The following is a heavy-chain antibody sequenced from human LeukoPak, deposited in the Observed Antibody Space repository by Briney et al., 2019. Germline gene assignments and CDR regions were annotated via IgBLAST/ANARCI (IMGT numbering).Heavy chain of an antibody. CDR1: GYTFTSYY. J-gene: IGHJ3*02. V-gene: IGHV1-46*01. Sequence: ASVKVSCKASGYTFTSYYMHWVRQAPGQGLEWMGVINPSGGSTSYAQKFQGRVTMTRDTSTSTVYMELSSLRSDDTAVYYCARDSTLWNLDIWGQGTMVTVSS. CDR3: ARDSTLWNLDI. CDR2: INPSGGST. D-gene: IGHD2/OR15-2a*01.